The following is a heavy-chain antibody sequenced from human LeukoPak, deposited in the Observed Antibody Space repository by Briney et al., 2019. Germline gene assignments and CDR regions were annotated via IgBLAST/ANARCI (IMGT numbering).Heavy chain of an antibody. V-gene: IGHV5-51*04. D-gene: IGHD6-6*01. CDR1: GYSFTSYW. Sequence: ESLKISCKGPGYSFTSYWIGWVRQIPGKGLEWMGIIYPGDSDTRYRRSFQGPVPTPAEKPHRPAYLQWSRLETSDTAFYYCPRVISSSSIYFDYWGQGTLVTVSS. J-gene: IGHJ4*02. CDR3: PRVISSSSIYFDY. CDR2: IYPGDSDT.